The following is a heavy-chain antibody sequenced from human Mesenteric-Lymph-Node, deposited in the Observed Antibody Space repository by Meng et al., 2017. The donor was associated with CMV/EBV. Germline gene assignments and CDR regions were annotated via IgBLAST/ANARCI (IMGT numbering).Heavy chain of an antibody. CDR2: ISYNGDDK. CDR3: ARGSAFTGTWFYD. J-gene: IGHJ4*02. D-gene: IGHD1-14*01. Sequence: GESLKISCAASRFTFSRSRVHWVRQAPGRGLEWVTVISYNGDDKFYADSVRGRFAISRDNSKDIVYLQMNSLRPEDTGIYYCARGSAFTGTWFYDWGQGTLVTVSS. V-gene: IGHV3-30*01. CDR1: RFTFSRSR.